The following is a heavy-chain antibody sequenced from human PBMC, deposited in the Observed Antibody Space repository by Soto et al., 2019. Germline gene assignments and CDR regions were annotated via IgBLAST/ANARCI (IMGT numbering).Heavy chain of an antibody. CDR2: IWYDGSNK. CDR3: ARGDSSSWYEGFDP. Sequence: GGSLRLSCAASGFTFSSYGMHWVRQAPGKGLEWVAVIWYDGSNKYYADSVKGRFTISRDNSKNTLYLQMNSLRAEDTAVYYCARGDSSSWYEGFDPWGQGTLVTVSS. CDR1: GFTFSSYG. J-gene: IGHJ5*02. D-gene: IGHD6-13*01. V-gene: IGHV3-33*01.